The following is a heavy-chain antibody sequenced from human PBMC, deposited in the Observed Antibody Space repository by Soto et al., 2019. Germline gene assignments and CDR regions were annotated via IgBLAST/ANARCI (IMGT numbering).Heavy chain of an antibody. Sequence: QVTLKESGPVLVKPTETLTLTCTVSGFSLSNARMGVSWIRKPPGKALEWLAHIFSNDEKSYSTSLKSRLTISKDTSKSQVVLTMTNMDPVDTATYYCARMGVGYCSGGSCYSAWFDPWGQGTLVTVSS. CDR3: ARMGVGYCSGGSCYSAWFDP. CDR2: IFSNDEK. D-gene: IGHD2-15*01. J-gene: IGHJ5*02. V-gene: IGHV2-26*01. CDR1: GFSLSNARMG.